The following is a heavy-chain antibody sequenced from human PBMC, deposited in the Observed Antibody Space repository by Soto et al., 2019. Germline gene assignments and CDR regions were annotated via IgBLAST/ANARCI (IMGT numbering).Heavy chain of an antibody. CDR3: ARGSSYYDFWSGGSDYYYMDV. CDR2: ISSSGSTI. CDR1: GFTFSDYY. V-gene: IGHV3-11*01. J-gene: IGHJ6*03. D-gene: IGHD3-3*01. Sequence: GGSLRLSCAASGFTFSDYYMSWIRQAPGKGLEWVSYISSSGSTIYYADSVKGRFTISRDNAKNSLYLQMNSLRAEDTAVYYCARGSSYYDFWSGGSDYYYMDVWGKGTTVTVSS.